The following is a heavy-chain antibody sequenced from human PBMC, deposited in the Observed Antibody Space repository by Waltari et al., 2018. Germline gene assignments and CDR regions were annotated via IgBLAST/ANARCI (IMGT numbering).Heavy chain of an antibody. V-gene: IGHV3-74*01. CDR3: ARGPDYDFWSGYLYYFDY. D-gene: IGHD3-3*01. Sequence: EVQLVESGGGLVQPGGSLRLSCAASGFTFSSYWMHWVRQAPGKGLVWVSRINSDGISTRYADSGKGRFTISRDNAKNTLYLQMNSLRAEDTAVYYCARGPDYDFWSGYLYYFDYWGQGTLVTVSS. J-gene: IGHJ4*02. CDR2: INSDGIST. CDR1: GFTFSSYW.